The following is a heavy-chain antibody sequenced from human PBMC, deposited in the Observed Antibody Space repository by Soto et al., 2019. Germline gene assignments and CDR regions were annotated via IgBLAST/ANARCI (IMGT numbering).Heavy chain of an antibody. J-gene: IGHJ4*02. CDR3: VGARGRLVGFDY. D-gene: IGHD1-26*01. Sequence: VQLQQWGAGLLKPSETLSLTCAVNSESLSGYYWSWIRQSPGKGQEWIGEIDGSGNTNYSPSLRSRVAMSVDTSKNHFSLNLNSVSAADTAAYYCVGARGRLVGFDYWGQGPLATVSS. CDR2: IDGSGNT. CDR1: SESLSGYY. V-gene: IGHV4-34*01.